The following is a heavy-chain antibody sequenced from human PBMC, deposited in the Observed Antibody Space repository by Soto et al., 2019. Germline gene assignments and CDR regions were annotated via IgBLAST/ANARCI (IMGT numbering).Heavy chain of an antibody. J-gene: IGHJ5*02. CDR1: GFPFNTYA. CDR2: TSIGGNT. CDR3: AKDLRPGLVVPTKSGFDP. D-gene: IGHD3-10*01. V-gene: IGHV3-23*01. Sequence: GSLRRSCEASGFPFNTYAMTWFRQLPGMGLEWVSTTSIGGNTDFTESVRGRFSVSRDNSKNTLYLQMTNLRAEDAAIYFCAKDLRPGLVVPTKSGFDPWGQGTRVTVSS.